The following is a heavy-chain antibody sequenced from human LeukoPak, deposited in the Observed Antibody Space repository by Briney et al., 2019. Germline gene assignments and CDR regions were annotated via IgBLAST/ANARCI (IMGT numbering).Heavy chain of an antibody. Sequence: PGGSLRLSCAASGFTVSSNYMSWVRQAPGKGLEWVSDIYSGGSTYYADSVRGRFTISRDNSKNTLYLQMNSLRAEDTAVYYCARVVRNEKPWTYYYDSSGYFDYWGQGTLVTVSS. D-gene: IGHD3-22*01. CDR1: GFTVSSNY. CDR2: IYSGGST. V-gene: IGHV3-66*01. J-gene: IGHJ4*02. CDR3: ARVVRNEKPWTYYYDSSGYFDY.